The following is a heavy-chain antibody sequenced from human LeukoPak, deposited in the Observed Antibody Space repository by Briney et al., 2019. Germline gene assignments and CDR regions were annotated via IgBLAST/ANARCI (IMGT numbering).Heavy chain of an antibody. D-gene: IGHD2-21*02. CDR2: IWYDGNNK. J-gene: IGHJ4*02. CDR1: GFTFSNYG. CDR3: ARDYCGGDCYYFDY. Sequence: GRSLRLSCAASGFTFSNYGMHWVRQAPGKGLEWVAVIWYDGNNKYYADSVKGRFTISRDNSKNTLYLQMNSLRAKDTAVYYCARDYCGGDCYYFDYWGQGTLVTVSS. V-gene: IGHV3-33*01.